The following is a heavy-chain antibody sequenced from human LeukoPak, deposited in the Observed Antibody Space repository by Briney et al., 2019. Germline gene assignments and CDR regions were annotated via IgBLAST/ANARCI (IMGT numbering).Heavy chain of an antibody. D-gene: IGHD6-6*01. Sequence: GGSLRLSCAASGFTFSSYNMNWVRQAPGKGLEWVSSISSSSSYIYYADSVKGRFTISRDNAKNSLYLQMNSLRAEDTAVYYCARDSRLQYSSPFFDIWGQGTMVTVSS. CDR1: GFTFSSYN. J-gene: IGHJ3*02. V-gene: IGHV3-21*01. CDR2: ISSSSSYI. CDR3: ARDSRLQYSSPFFDI.